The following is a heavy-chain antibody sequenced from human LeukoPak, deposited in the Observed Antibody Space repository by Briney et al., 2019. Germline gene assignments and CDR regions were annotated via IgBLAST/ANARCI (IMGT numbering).Heavy chain of an antibody. Sequence: GASVKVSCKASGYTFTGYYMHWVRQAPGQGLEWMGWINPNSGGTNYAQKFQGRVTMTRDTSISTAYMELSRLRSDDTAVYYCARFDFWSDLYYGMDVWGQGTTVTVSS. J-gene: IGHJ6*02. V-gene: IGHV1-2*02. CDR3: ARFDFWSDLYYGMDV. CDR1: GYTFTGYY. CDR2: INPNSGGT. D-gene: IGHD3-3*01.